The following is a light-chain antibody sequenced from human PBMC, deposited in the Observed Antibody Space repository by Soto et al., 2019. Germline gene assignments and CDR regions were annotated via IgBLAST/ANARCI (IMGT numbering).Light chain of an antibody. J-gene: IGKJ2*01. Sequence: DIQMTQSPSSLSASVGDRVTITCRASQSISPYLNWYQHIPGKAPKLLISAASSLQSGVPSRFSGSGSGTEFTVTISSLQTEDSATYYCQQSDSPPYTFGQGTKLEIK. CDR1: QSISPY. CDR2: AAS. CDR3: QQSDSPPYT. V-gene: IGKV1-39*01.